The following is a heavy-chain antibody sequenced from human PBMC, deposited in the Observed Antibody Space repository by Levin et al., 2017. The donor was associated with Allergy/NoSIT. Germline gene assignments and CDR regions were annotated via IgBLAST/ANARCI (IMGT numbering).Heavy chain of an antibody. J-gene: IGHJ4*02. V-gene: IGHV3-15*01. CDR3: TTELRWSTVDLEY. CDR2: IKSTTDGGTT. CDR1: GVTFTNAW. D-gene: IGHD4-23*01. Sequence: GGSLRLSCAGSGVTFTNAWMSWVRQAPGKGLEWVGRIKSTTDGGTTAYATPVQGSFTISRDDSKKTMFLQMNSLKTEDTAVYYCTTELRWSTVDLEYCGQGTLVTVSS.